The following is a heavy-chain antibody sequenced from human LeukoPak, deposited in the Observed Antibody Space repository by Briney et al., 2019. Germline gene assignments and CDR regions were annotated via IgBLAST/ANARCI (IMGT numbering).Heavy chain of an antibody. CDR1: GGSFSGYY. V-gene: IGHV4-34*01. Sequence: PSETLSLTCAVYGGSFSGYYWSWIRQPPGKGLEWIGEINHSGSTNYNPSLKSRVTISVDTSKNQFSLKLSSVTAADTAVYYCARPHPGYSGYGPFDYWGQGTLVTVSS. D-gene: IGHD5-12*01. J-gene: IGHJ4*02. CDR2: INHSGST. CDR3: ARPHPGYSGYGPFDY.